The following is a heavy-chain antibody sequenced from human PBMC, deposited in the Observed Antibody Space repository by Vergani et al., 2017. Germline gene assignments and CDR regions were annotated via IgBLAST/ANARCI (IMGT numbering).Heavy chain of an antibody. CDR3: AKDQYYDSSALDY. CDR2: ISGSGGST. J-gene: IGHJ4*02. CDR1: GFTFSSYA. V-gene: IGHV3-23*01. Sequence: EVQLLESGGGLVQPGGSLRLSCAASGFTFSSYAMSWVRQAPGKGLEWVSAISGSGGSTYYADSVKGRFNIARDNSKNTLYLQMNSLRAEDTAVYYCAKDQYYDSSALDYWGQGTLVTVSS. D-gene: IGHD3-22*01.